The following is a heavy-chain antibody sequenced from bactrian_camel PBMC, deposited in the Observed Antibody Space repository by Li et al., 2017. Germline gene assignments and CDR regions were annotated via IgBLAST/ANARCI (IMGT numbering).Heavy chain of an antibody. CDR2: ISTDDDTM. Sequence: HVQLVESGGGSVQAGGSLRLSCAASEYVDNYKRGGYCMAWFRQAPGKEREGVATISTDDDTMDYVDSVKGRFTISLDSTRNTLFLQMNSLKPEDTAIYYCAADLLGLWSCKIPRIVPGYWGRGTQVTVS. D-gene: IGHD8*01. J-gene: IGHJ6*01. CDR3: AADLLGLWSCKIPRIVPGY. CDR1: EYVDNYKRGGYC. V-gene: IGHV3S1*01.